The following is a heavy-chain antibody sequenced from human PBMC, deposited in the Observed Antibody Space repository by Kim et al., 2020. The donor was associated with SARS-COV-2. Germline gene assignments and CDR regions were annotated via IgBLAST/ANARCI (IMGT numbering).Heavy chain of an antibody. D-gene: IGHD3-22*01. V-gene: IGHV4-61*02. Sequence: SETLSLTCTVSGGSISSGSYYWSWIRQPAGKGLEWIGRICTSGSTNYNPSLKSRVTISVDTSKNQFSLKLSSVTAADTAVYYCARMIVVVTYFDYWGQGTLVTVSS. J-gene: IGHJ4*02. CDR1: GGSISSGSYY. CDR3: ARMIVVVTYFDY. CDR2: ICTSGST.